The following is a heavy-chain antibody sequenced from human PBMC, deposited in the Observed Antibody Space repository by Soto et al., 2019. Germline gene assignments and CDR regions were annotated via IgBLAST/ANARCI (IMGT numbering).Heavy chain of an antibody. CDR2: INHSGST. J-gene: IGHJ4*02. CDR1: GGSFSGYY. CDR3: ARVITMVRGVIIAAFYDY. V-gene: IGHV4-34*01. Sequence: SETLSLTCAVYGGSFSGYYWSWIRQPPGKGLEWIGEINHSGSTNYNPSLKSRVTIPVDTSKNQFSLKLSSVTAADTAVYYCARVITMVRGVIIAAFYDYWGQGTLVTVSS. D-gene: IGHD3-10*01.